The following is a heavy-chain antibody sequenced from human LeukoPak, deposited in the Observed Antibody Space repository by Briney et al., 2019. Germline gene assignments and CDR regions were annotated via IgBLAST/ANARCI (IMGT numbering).Heavy chain of an antibody. D-gene: IGHD3-10*01. V-gene: IGHV3-53*01. J-gene: IGHJ4*02. CDR2: IYSGGST. CDR3: ARFRESGDFDY. Sequence: GGSLRLSCAASGFTVSSNYMSWVRQAPGKGLEWVSVIYSGGSTYYADSVKGRFTISRDNSKNTLYLQMNSLRAEDTAVYYCARFRESGDFDYWGQGTLVTVSS. CDR1: GFTVSSNY.